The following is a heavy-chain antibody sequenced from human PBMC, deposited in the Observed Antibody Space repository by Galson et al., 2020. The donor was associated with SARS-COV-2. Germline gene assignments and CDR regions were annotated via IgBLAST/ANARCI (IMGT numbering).Heavy chain of an antibody. D-gene: IGHD3-22*01. Sequence: GGSLRLSCAASGFTFSGSSMYWVRQASGKGLEWVGRIRSRANSYATAYAASVKGRFTISRDDSKNTAYLQMNSLKTEDTAVYYCASSTAGTYDDSGYCINWGQGILVTVSS. CDR2: IRSRANSYAT. V-gene: IGHV3-73*01. CDR1: GFTFSGSS. CDR3: ASSTAGTYDDSGYCIN. J-gene: IGHJ4*02.